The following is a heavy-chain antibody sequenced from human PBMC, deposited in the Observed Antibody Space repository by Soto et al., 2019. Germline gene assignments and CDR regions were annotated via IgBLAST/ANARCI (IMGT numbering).Heavy chain of an antibody. J-gene: IGHJ3*02. CDR3: ARDYFYDSSGYPYGGEGEQDAFDI. D-gene: IGHD3-22*01. CDR2: ISSSSSTI. V-gene: IGHV3-48*02. CDR1: GFTFSSYS. Sequence: GGSLRLSCAASGFTFSSYSMNWVRQAPGKGLEWVSYISSSSSTIYYADSVKGRFTISRDNAKNSLYLQMNSLRDEDTAVYYCARDYFYDSSGYPYGGEGEQDAFDIWGQGTMVTVSS.